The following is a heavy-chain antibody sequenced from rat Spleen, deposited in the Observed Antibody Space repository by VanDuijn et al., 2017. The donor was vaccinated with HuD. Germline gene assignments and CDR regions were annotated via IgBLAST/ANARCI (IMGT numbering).Heavy chain of an antibody. CDR1: GFSLSSNG. D-gene: IGHD1-6*01. Sequence: QVQLKESGPGLVQSSQTLSLTCTVSGFSLSSNGVSWVRQPPGKGLEWIAAISSVGITYYNSALKSRLSISRDTSKSQVFLKMNSLQTEDTAIYFCTGGQYTTDYYYEDWFANWGQGTLVTVSS. CDR3: TGGQYTTDYYYEDWFAN. V-gene: IGHV2S12*01. J-gene: IGHJ3*01. CDR2: ISSVGIT.